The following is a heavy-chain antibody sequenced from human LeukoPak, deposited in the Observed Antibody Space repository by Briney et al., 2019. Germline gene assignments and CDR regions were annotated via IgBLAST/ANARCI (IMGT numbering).Heavy chain of an antibody. V-gene: IGHV4-4*07. J-gene: IGHJ4*02. Sequence: PSETLSLTCTVSGASITAYYWSWIRQPAGKGLEWIGRISSSGDSTYSPSLKSRVTMSVDTSKSQFSLKLNSVTAADTAVYYCARSSDFWSDWGQGTLVTVSS. D-gene: IGHD3-3*01. CDR2: ISSSGDS. CDR3: ARSSDFWSD. CDR1: GASITAYY.